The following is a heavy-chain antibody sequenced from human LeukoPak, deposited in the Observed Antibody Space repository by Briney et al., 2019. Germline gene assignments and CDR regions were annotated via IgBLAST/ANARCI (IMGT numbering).Heavy chain of an antibody. CDR2: INPYSGGT. V-gene: IGHV1-2*02. J-gene: IGHJ5*02. CDR3: ARDRNYYDRSGYYYYH. Sequence: GASVKVSCTASGYTFSRYYMHWVRQAPGKGLEWMGWINPYSGGTNYAQNYQGRVTMTRDTAITTAYMELSRLRSDDTAVYCCARDRNYYDRSGYYYYHWRQGSQVSVSS. D-gene: IGHD3-22*01. CDR1: GYTFSRYY.